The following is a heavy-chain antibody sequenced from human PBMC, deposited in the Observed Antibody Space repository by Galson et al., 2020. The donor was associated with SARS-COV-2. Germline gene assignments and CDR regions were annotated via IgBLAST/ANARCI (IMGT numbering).Heavy chain of an antibody. CDR3: ASPWEPEADWFFDALAV. Sequence: SQTLSLTCTVSGDSISRRGYFWGWIRQPPGKGLEWIATMSYSGTTYYNPSLKSRVTISADSSTNEFSVRVNSVTAADTAVYYCASPWEPEADWFFDALAVWGQGTVVTVSP. CDR2: MSYSGTT. CDR1: GDSISRRGYF. V-gene: IGHV4-39*01. J-gene: IGHJ3*01. D-gene: IGHD1-26*01.